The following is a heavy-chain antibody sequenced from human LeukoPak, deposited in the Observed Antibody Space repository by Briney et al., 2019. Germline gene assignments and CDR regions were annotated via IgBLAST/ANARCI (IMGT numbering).Heavy chain of an antibody. CDR1: GGSISSGGYS. D-gene: IGHD5-12*01. V-gene: IGHV4-30-2*01. Sequence: SQTLSLTCAVSGGSISSGGYSWSWIRQPPGKGLEWIGYIYHSGSTYYNPSLKSRVTISVDRSKNQFSLKLSSVTAADTAVYYCAKDSGYSGYDFDYWGQGTLVTVSS. CDR2: IYHSGST. J-gene: IGHJ4*02. CDR3: AKDSGYSGYDFDY.